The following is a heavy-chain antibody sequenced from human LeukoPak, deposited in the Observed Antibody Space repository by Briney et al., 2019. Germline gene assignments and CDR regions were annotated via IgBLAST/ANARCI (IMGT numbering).Heavy chain of an antibody. CDR3: ARDFTPEWFDIH. V-gene: IGHV3-30*04. D-gene: IGHD3-3*01. Sequence: GGSLRLSCVASGLAFSSYSMHWVRLAPGKGLEWVGVISYDGSDEYYTDSVKGRFTISRDNSKNTVYLQMNSLRADDTAVYYCARDFTPEWFDIHWGQGTLVTVS. CDR1: GLAFSSYS. CDR2: ISYDGSDE. J-gene: IGHJ4*02.